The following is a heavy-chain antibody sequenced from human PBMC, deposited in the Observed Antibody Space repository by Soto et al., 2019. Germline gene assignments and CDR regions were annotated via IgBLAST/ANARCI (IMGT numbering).Heavy chain of an antibody. CDR1: GFTFSIYA. J-gene: IGHJ4*02. Sequence: QVQLVGSGGGVVQPGTSLRLSCAASGFTFSIYAMHWVRQAPEKGLEWVAVISSAGTNKNHADSVRGRFSISRDNSNNMQQLQMDNMRVDDTAVYYCVRSNSEAGWGQFDYWGQGTLVTVSS. V-gene: IGHV3-30-3*01. CDR3: VRSNSEAGWGQFDY. CDR2: ISSAGTNK. D-gene: IGHD3-16*01.